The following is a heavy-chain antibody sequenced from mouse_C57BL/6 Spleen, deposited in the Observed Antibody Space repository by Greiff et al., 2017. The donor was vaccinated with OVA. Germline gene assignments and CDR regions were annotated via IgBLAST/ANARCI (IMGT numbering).Heavy chain of an antibody. CDR2: IRNKANNHAT. J-gene: IGHJ2*01. CDR3: TRLGLDY. CDR1: GFTFSDAW. Sequence: DVKLQESGGGLVQPGGSMTLSCAASGFTFSDAWMDWVRQSPEKGLEWVAEIRNKANNHATYYAESVKGRITISSEDYKSIVYLQMYSLTAADTVISSCTRLGLDYWGQGTTLTVSS. V-gene: IGHV6-6*01.